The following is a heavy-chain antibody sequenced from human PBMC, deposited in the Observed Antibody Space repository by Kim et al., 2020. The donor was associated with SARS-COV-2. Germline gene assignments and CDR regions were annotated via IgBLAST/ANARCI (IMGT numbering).Heavy chain of an antibody. CDR3: ARANPVTTFYYYYGMDV. J-gene: IGHJ6*02. Sequence: SETLSLTCAVYGGSFSGYYWSWIRQPPGKGLEWIGEINHSGSTNYNPSLKSRVTISVDTSKNQFSLNLSSVTAADTAVYYCARANPVTTFYYYYGMDVWGQGTTVTVSS. D-gene: IGHD4-17*01. V-gene: IGHV4-34*01. CDR2: INHSGST. CDR1: GGSFSGYY.